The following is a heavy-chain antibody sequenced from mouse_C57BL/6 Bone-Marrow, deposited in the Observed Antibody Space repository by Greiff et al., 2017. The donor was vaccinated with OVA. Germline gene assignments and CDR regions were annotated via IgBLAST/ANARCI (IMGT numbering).Heavy chain of an antibody. J-gene: IGHJ2*01. CDR2: IYPGSGNT. V-gene: IGHV1-76*01. CDR3: ARNYYGSSPLFDY. D-gene: IGHD1-1*01. CDR1: GYTFTDYY. Sequence: VKVVESGAELVRPGASVKLSCKASGYTFTDYYINWVKQRPGQGLEWIARIYPGSGNTYYNEKFKGKATLTAEKSSSTAYMQLSSLTSEDSAVYFCARNYYGSSPLFDYWGQGTTLTVSS.